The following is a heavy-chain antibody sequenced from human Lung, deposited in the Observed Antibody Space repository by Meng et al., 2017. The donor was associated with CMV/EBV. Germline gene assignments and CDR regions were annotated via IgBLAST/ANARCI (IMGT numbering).Heavy chain of an antibody. CDR1: GGSLTNYY. V-gene: IGHV4-34*01. CDR3: ARALYCSLGPCYSWVH. J-gene: IGHJ4*02. D-gene: IGHD2-15*01. CDR2: ISRSGST. Sequence: YGGSLTNYYSTWIRQPPGKGLEWIGDISRSGSTNYNPSLDSRVTISVDSSRNQVSLKVNSVTAADAAVYYCARALYCSLGPCYSWVHWGQGTLVTVSS.